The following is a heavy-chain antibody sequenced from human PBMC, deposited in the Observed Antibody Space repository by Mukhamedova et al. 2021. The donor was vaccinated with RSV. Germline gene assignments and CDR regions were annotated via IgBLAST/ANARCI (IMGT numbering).Heavy chain of an antibody. J-gene: IGHJ5*02. CDR3: ARVWRYEWLDP. V-gene: IGHV4-39*07. D-gene: IGHD2-21*01. Sequence: GLEWIGSIYYSGSTYYNPSLKSRVTISVDTSKNQFSLKLSSVTAADTAVYYCARVWRYEWLDPCCQESLLTASS. CDR2: IYYSGST.